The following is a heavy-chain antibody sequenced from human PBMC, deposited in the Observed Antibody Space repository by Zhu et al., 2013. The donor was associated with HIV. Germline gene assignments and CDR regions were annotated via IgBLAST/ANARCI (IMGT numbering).Heavy chain of an antibody. Sequence: QVQLMQSGPEVKRPGSSVRVSCQASGVKLKFHAISWIRQAPGQGLEWLGSILPALASTKYGRNFQGRVTISTDMSTSIAYLELRNLRSDDTAVYYCAKSTDWYLGGMDVWGQGTTVTVSS. CDR2: ILPALAST. J-gene: IGHJ6*02. CDR3: AKSTDWYLGGMDV. V-gene: IGHV1-69*09. D-gene: IGHD3-9*01. CDR1: GVKLKFHA.